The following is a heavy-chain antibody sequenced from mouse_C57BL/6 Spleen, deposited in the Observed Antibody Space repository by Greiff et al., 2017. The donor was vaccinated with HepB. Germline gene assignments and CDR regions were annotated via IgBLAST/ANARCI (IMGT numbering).Heavy chain of an antibody. CDR2: ISSGGDYI. D-gene: IGHD2-5*01. J-gene: IGHJ2*01. CDR1: GFTFSSYA. CDR3: TREDYSKEGYFDY. Sequence: EVKLMESGEGLVKPGGSLKLSCAASGFTFSSYAMSWVRQTPEKRLEWVAYISSGGDYIYYADTVKGRFTISRDNARNTLYLQMSSLKSEDTAMYYCTREDYSKEGYFDYWGQGTTLTVSS. V-gene: IGHV5-9-1*02.